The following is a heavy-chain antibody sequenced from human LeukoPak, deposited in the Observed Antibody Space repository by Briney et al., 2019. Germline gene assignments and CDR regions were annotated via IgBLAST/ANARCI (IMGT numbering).Heavy chain of an antibody. J-gene: IGHJ6*02. Sequence: QPGGSLRLSCAASGFTFSSYWMSWVRQAPGKGLEWVANIKQDGSERYYVDSVKGRFTISGDNAKNSLYLQMNTLRAEDTAVYHCMMSLTAHYYYGMDVWGQGTTVTVSS. CDR3: MMSLTAHYYYGMDV. CDR1: GFTFSSYW. V-gene: IGHV3-7*02. D-gene: IGHD2-21*02. CDR2: IKQDGSER.